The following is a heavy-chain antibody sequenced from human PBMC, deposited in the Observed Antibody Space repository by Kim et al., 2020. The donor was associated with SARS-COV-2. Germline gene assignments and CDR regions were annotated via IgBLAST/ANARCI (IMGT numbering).Heavy chain of an antibody. V-gene: IGHV1-18*01. Sequence: AQKLQGRVTMTTDTSTSTAYMELRSLRSDDTAVYYCAREYYDSSGYYCDYWGQGTLVTVSS. J-gene: IGHJ4*02. D-gene: IGHD3-22*01. CDR3: AREYYDSSGYYCDY.